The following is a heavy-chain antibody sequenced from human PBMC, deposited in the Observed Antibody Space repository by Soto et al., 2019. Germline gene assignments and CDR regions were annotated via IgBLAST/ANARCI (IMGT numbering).Heavy chain of an antibody. CDR3: ARHHGSPGSYFGLDV. CDR1: GYNFTNYW. J-gene: IGHJ6*02. V-gene: IGHV5-51*01. Sequence: GESLKISCKGSGYNFTNYWIGWVRQMPGKGLEWMGIIYPGDSDTRYSPSFQGQVTISADKSIDTAYLQWRSLKASDTAVYYCARHHGSPGSYFGLDVWGQGTTVTVSS. CDR2: IYPGDSDT. D-gene: IGHD6-13*01.